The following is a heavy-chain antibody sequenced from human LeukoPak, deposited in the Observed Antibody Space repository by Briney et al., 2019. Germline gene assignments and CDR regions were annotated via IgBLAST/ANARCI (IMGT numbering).Heavy chain of an antibody. J-gene: IGHJ2*01. CDR3: ARDRPPTTVTTFWWYFDL. D-gene: IGHD4-17*01. CDR2: ISSSGSTI. CDR1: GFTFSSYE. Sequence: QTGGSLRLSCAASGFTFSSYEMNWVRQAPGKGLEWVSYISSSGSTIYYADSVKGRFTISRDNAKNSLYLQMNSLRAEDTAVYYCARDRPPTTVTTFWWYFDLRGRGTLVTVSS. V-gene: IGHV3-48*03.